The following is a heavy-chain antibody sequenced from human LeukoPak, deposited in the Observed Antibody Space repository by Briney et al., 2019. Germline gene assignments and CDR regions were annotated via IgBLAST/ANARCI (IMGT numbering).Heavy chain of an antibody. Sequence: ASVKVSCKASGYTFTSYAMNWVRQAPGQGLEWMGWINTNAGNPTYAQGFTGRFVFSLDTSVSTAYLQISSLKAEDTAVYYCARYTKADCSSTSCYPHQQYYFDYWGQGTLVTVSS. CDR3: ARYTKADCSSTSCYPHQQYYFDY. J-gene: IGHJ4*02. CDR2: INTNAGNP. CDR1: GYTFTSYA. D-gene: IGHD2-2*01. V-gene: IGHV7-4-1*02.